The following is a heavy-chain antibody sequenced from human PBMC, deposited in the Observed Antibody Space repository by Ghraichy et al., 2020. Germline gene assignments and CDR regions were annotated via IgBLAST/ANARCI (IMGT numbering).Heavy chain of an antibody. CDR1: GGSFSGYY. J-gene: IGHJ6*02. V-gene: IGHV4-34*01. CDR3: ARMGLTYHDFWSGCDGMDV. CDR2: INHSGST. Sequence: SETLSLTCAVYGGSFSGYYWSWIRQPPGKGLEWIGEINHSGSTNYNPSLKSRVTISVDTSKNQFSLKLSSVTAADTAVYYCARMGLTYHDFWSGCDGMDVWGQGTTVTVSS. D-gene: IGHD3-3*01.